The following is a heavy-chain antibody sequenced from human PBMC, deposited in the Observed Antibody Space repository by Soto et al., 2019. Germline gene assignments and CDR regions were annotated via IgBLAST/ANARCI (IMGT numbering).Heavy chain of an antibody. V-gene: IGHV4-31*03. CDR2: IYYSGST. CDR3: ARSPSIVVVPAANHYFDY. CDR1: GGSISSGGYY. D-gene: IGHD2-2*01. Sequence: SETLSLTCTVSGGSISSGGYYWSWIRQHPGKGLEWIGYIYYSGSTYYNPSLKSRVTISVDTSKNQFSLKLSSVTAADTAVYYCARSPSIVVVPAANHYFDYWGQGTLVTVSS. J-gene: IGHJ4*02.